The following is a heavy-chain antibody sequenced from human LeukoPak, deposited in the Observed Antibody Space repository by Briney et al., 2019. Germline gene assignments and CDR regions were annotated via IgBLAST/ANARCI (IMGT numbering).Heavy chain of an antibody. D-gene: IGHD4-23*01. CDR2: INHSGST. CDR1: GGSFSGYY. CDR3: ARSYRGISD. V-gene: IGHV4-34*01. Sequence: SETLSLTCAVYGGSFSGYYWSWIRQPPGKGLEWIGEINHSGSTNYNPSLKSRVTISVDTSKNQFSLNLSSVTVADTAVYYCARSYRGISDWGQGTLVTVSS. J-gene: IGHJ4*02.